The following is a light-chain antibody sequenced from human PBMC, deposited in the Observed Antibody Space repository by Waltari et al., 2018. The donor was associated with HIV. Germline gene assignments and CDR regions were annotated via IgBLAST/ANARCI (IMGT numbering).Light chain of an antibody. CDR2: ANI. CDR1: SPNIGAGYA. J-gene: IGLJ2*01. CDR3: QSYDSSLSAYVV. Sequence: QSVLTQPPSVSGAPGQRVTIPCTGTSPNIGAGYAVHWYQQLPGTAPKPLIYANIHRPSGVPDRFSVSKSATSASLAITGLQAEDEADYFCQSYDSSLSAYVVFGGGTKLTVL. V-gene: IGLV1-40*01.